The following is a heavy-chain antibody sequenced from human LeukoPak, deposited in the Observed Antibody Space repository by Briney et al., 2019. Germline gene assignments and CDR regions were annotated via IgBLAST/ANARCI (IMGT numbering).Heavy chain of an antibody. CDR2: INLKSGNS. J-gene: IGHJ4*02. Sequence: ASVKVSCKASGYTFTRYDLNWVRQATGQGLEWMGWINLKSGNSGHAQKFQGRVTITRDTSISTVHLELSSLRSEDTALYFCTRVDGSPDYWGQGTLVTVSS. CDR1: GYTFTRYD. D-gene: IGHD2-15*01. V-gene: IGHV1-8*03. CDR3: TRVDGSPDY.